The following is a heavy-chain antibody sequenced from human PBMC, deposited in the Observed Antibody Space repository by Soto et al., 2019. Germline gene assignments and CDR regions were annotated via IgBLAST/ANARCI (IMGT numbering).Heavy chain of an antibody. J-gene: IGHJ4*02. Sequence: GGSLRLSCAASGFTFSSYAMSWVRQAPGKGLEWVSAISGSGGSTYYADSVKGRFTISRDNSKNTLYLQMNSLRAEDTAVYYCAKDLGHNRRVGTHSFDYWGQGTLVTVSS. V-gene: IGHV3-23*01. CDR3: AKDLGHNRRVGTHSFDY. D-gene: IGHD1-1*01. CDR2: ISGSGGST. CDR1: GFTFSSYA.